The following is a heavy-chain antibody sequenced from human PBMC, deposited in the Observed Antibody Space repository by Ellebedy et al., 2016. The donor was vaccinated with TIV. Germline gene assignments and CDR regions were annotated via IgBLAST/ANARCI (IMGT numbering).Heavy chain of an antibody. Sequence: PGGSLRLSCAASGFPFSSYPMSWVRQAPGKGLEWVSVISDSGGSTKYADSVKGRFTISRDNSKSTLYLQMNSLRAEDTAVYYCVFDFWGQGTRVTVSS. V-gene: IGHV3-23*01. CDR3: VFDF. J-gene: IGHJ4*02. CDR2: ISDSGGST. CDR1: GFPFSSYP.